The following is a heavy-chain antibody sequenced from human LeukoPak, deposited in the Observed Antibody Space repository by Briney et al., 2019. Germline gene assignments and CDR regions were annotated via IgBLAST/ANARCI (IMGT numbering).Heavy chain of an antibody. D-gene: IGHD3-16*01. Sequence: GGSLRLSCAASGFTFRHSWLSWIRQTPGKGLEWVSGISGGGVTTYYADSVKGRFTISRDNSKNTLYLQMNSLRADDTAIYYCARNQQLGGHSYYYYGMDVWGQGTTVTVSS. V-gene: IGHV3-23*01. CDR3: ARNQQLGGHSYYYYGMDV. CDR2: ISGGGVTT. CDR1: GFTFRHSW. J-gene: IGHJ6*02.